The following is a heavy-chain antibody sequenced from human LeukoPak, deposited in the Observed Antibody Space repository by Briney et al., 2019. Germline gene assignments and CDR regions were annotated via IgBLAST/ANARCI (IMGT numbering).Heavy chain of an antibody. J-gene: IGHJ4*02. Sequence: ASVKVSCKGSGYNFDRYGVNWVRQAPGQGLEWVSAISSSGGSTYYADSVKGRFTISRDNSKNTLYLQMNSLRAEDTAVYYCAKGTLDIVVVPAAPKVYYFDYWGQGTLVTVSS. CDR1: GYNFDRYG. D-gene: IGHD2-2*01. CDR3: AKGTLDIVVVPAAPKVYYFDY. V-gene: IGHV3-23*01. CDR2: ISSSGGST.